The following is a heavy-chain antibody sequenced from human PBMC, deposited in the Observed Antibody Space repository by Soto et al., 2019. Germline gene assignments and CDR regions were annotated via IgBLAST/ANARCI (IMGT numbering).Heavy chain of an antibody. D-gene: IGHD1-26*01. CDR2: IDPSDSYT. CDR1: GYRFISHW. CDR3: ARIVGATTYNWFDP. Sequence: EVQLVQSGAEVKKPGESLRISCKGSGYRFISHWIRWVRQMPGKGLEWMGRIDPSDSYTNYSPSFQGHVTISADKSISTVYLQWSSLKASDTAMYYCARIVGATTYNWFDPWGQGTLVTVSS. J-gene: IGHJ5*02. V-gene: IGHV5-10-1*03.